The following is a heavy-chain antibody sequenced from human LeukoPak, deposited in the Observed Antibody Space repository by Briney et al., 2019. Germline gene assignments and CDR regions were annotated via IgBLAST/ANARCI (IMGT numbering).Heavy chain of an antibody. CDR1: GFIFSTCA. CDR2: ISDNGGRT. Sequence: PGGSLRLSCAASGFIFSTCAMNWVRQAPGKGLEWVSGISDNGGRTYYGDSVKGRFTISRDNSKNTLYLQMNSLRAEDTAVYYCAKDLGTRMLLFPSDYWGQGTLVTVSS. CDR3: AKDLGTRMLLFPSDY. J-gene: IGHJ4*02. V-gene: IGHV3-23*01. D-gene: IGHD2-8*01.